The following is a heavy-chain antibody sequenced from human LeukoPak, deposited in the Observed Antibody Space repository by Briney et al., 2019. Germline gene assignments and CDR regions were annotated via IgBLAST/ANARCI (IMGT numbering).Heavy chain of an antibody. CDR1: GFTFSSYA. CDR3: TRDPNHPGYSSGWYY. Sequence: SGGSLRLSCAASGFTFSSYAMHWVRQAPGKGLEWVAVISYDGSNKYYADSVKGRFTISRDNAKNSLYLQMNSLRVEDTAVYYCTRDPNHPGYSSGWYYWGQGTLVTVSS. V-gene: IGHV3-30-3*01. J-gene: IGHJ4*02. CDR2: ISYDGSNK. D-gene: IGHD6-19*01.